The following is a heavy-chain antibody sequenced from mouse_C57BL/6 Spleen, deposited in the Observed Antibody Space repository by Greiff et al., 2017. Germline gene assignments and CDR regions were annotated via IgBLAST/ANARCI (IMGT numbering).Heavy chain of an antibody. D-gene: IGHD1-1*01. CDR2: INPNNGGT. CDR3: ARSPITTVVATGDYAMDY. CDR1: GYTFTDYN. Sequence: EVQLQQSGPELVKPGASVKIPCKASGYTFTDYNMDWVKQSHGKSLEWIGDINPNNGGTIYNQKFKGKATLTVDKSSSTAYMELRSLTSEYTAVYYCARSPITTVVATGDYAMDYWGQGTSVTVSS. V-gene: IGHV1-18*01. J-gene: IGHJ4*01.